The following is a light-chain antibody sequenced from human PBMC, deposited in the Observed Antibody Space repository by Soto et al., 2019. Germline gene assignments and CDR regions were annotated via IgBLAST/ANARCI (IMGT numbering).Light chain of an antibody. CDR1: QSVNSN. CDR3: QQYNNRPPDT. J-gene: IGKJ2*01. Sequence: EIVMTQSPATLSVSPGERATLSCRSSQSVNSNLAWYQHKPGQAPRLLIYGASTRVAGIPARFSGSGSGTEFSLTISSLQSEDFDVYYCQQYNNRPPDTCGQGTKLESK. V-gene: IGKV3-15*01. CDR2: GAS.